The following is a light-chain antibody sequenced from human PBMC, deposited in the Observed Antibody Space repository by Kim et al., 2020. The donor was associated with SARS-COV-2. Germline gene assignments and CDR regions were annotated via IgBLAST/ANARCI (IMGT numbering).Light chain of an antibody. CDR1: QSVSASY. Sequence: EIVLTQSPGTLSLSPGERATLSCRASQSVSASYLAWYQQKPGQAPRLLIYGASSRATGIPDRFSGSGSGTDFTLSISRLEPEDFAVYYCQQYGSSPISFGEGTRLEIK. J-gene: IGKJ5*01. CDR2: GAS. CDR3: QQYGSSPIS. V-gene: IGKV3-20*01.